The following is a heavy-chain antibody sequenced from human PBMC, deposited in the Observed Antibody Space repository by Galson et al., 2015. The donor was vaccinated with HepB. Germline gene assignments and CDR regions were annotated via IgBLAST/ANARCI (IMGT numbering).Heavy chain of an antibody. CDR1: GYTFTSYD. CDR3: ATSSRRWVQQY. CDR2: MNPNSGNT. V-gene: IGHV1-8*01. D-gene: IGHD4-23*01. J-gene: IGHJ4*02. Sequence: SAQVSCQASGYTFTSYDMKWVRQATGQGLEWMGWMNPNSGNTGYAQKFQGRVTMTRNTSISTAYMELSSLRSEDTAVYYCATSSRRWVQQYWGQGTLVTVSS.